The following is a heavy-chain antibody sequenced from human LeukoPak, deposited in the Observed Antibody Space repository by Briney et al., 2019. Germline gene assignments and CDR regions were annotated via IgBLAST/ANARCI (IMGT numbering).Heavy chain of an antibody. J-gene: IGHJ4*02. D-gene: IGHD2-2*01. CDR3: ARETIAVVPAALY. V-gene: IGHV3-48*03. CDR1: GFTFSNYN. Sequence: GGSLRLSCAASGFTFSNYNMNWVRQAPGKGLEWVSYISRSGTTMYYADSLKGRFTISRDNAKNTLYLQMNSLRAEDTAVYYCARETIAVVPAALYWGQGTLVTVSS. CDR2: ISRSGTTM.